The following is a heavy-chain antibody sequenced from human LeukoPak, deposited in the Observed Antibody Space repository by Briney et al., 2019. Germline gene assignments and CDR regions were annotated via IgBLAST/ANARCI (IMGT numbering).Heavy chain of an antibody. J-gene: IGHJ4*02. Sequence: SQTLSLTCAISGDRVSSNSAAWNWIRQSPSRGLEWLGRTYYRSDWYSDYAPSVKSRITINPDTSKNQFSLQLNSVTPEDTAVYYCARGVAVVPATHYYFDYWGQGSLVTVSS. D-gene: IGHD2-2*01. CDR2: TYYRSDWYS. V-gene: IGHV6-1*01. CDR3: ARGVAVVPATHYYFDY. CDR1: GDRVSSNSAA.